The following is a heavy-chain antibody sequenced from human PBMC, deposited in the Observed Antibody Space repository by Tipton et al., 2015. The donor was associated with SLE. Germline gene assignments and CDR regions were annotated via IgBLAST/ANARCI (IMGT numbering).Heavy chain of an antibody. V-gene: IGHV4-4*07. D-gene: IGHD2-15*01. Sequence: TLSLTCAVSGVSISCYFWGWIRQPAGKGLEWIGRFHVSGSFRYNPSLESRVNMSVDTSKEEFSLTLTSVTAADTAVYYCARDTMAVPVVAFDVWGQGTRVSVSS. CDR2: FHVSGSF. CDR3: ARDTMAVPVVAFDV. J-gene: IGHJ3*01. CDR1: GVSISCYF.